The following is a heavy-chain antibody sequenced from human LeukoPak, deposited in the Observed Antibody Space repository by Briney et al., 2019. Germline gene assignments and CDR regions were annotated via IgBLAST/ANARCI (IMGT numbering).Heavy chain of an antibody. Sequence: PGRSLRLSCAASRFTFSSYGMHWVRQAPGKGLEWVAVIWYDGSNKYYADSVKGRFTISRDNSKNTLYLQMNSLRAEDTAVYYCAREMGMSVVPAAIRYYYYGMDVWGQGTTVTVSS. J-gene: IGHJ6*02. CDR3: AREMGMSVVPAAIRYYYYGMDV. CDR2: IWYDGSNK. CDR1: RFTFSSYG. D-gene: IGHD2-2*02. V-gene: IGHV3-33*01.